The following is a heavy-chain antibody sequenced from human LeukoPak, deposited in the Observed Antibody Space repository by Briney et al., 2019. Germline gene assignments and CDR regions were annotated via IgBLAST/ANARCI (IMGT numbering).Heavy chain of an antibody. D-gene: IGHD4/OR15-4a*01. Sequence: PGGSLRLSCAASGFTFSSYWMSWVRQAPGKGLEWVPYISSSGSTIYYADSVKGRFTISRDNSKNTLYLQMNSLRAEDTAVYYCARRAGAYSHPYDYWGQGTLVTVSS. CDR2: ISSSGSTI. V-gene: IGHV3-48*01. CDR3: ARRAGAYSHPYDY. CDR1: GFTFSSYW. J-gene: IGHJ4*02.